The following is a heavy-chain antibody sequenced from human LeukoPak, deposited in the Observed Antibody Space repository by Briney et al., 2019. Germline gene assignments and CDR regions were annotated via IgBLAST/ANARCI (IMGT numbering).Heavy chain of an antibody. V-gene: IGHV4-39*01. CDR3: ARRRGYSGSYYYFDY. CDR1: GGSISGNTYY. D-gene: IGHD6-13*01. CDR2: VFYNGSP. Sequence: SETLSLTCTVSGGSISGNTYYWGWIRQPPGKGLEWIGSVFYNGSPYYNPSLKSRVTISVDTSNNQFSLRVSSVTAADTAVYYCARRRGYSGSYYYFDYWGQGTLVTVSS. J-gene: IGHJ4*02.